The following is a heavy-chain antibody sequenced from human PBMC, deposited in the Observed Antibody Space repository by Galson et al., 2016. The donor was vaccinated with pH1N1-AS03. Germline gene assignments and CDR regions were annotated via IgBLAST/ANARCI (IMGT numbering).Heavy chain of an antibody. CDR1: GGSIGSYY. J-gene: IGHJ2*01. D-gene: IGHD2-21*02. Sequence: SETLSLTCTVSGGSIGSYYWSLIRQPPGMGLEWIGYVYDSGSINYNPSLKSRVTISVDTSKNQFSLKLSSVTAADTAVYYCARIVVVTPSYGYFDLWGRGTLVTVSS. CDR2: VYDSGSI. CDR3: ARIVVVTPSYGYFDL. V-gene: IGHV4-59*08.